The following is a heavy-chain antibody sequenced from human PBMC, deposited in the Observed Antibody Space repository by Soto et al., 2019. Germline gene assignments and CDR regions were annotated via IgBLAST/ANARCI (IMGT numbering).Heavy chain of an antibody. J-gene: IGHJ4*02. Sequence: QVQLVQSGAEVEKPGSSVNGSWKASGDTFSTYAFIWVRQAPGQGLAWMGGILPVYGTPNYAQKFQGRVTIIADQSTSTASMELSSLRSEDTATYYCARASTVGEFISYSFDYWGQGTLVTVSS. CDR1: GDTFSTYA. V-gene: IGHV1-69*01. CDR2: ILPVYGTP. CDR3: ARASTVGEFISYSFDY. D-gene: IGHD3-16*02.